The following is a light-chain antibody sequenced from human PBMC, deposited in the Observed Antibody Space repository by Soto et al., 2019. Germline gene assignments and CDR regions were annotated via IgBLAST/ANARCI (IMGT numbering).Light chain of an antibody. J-gene: IGKJ4*01. Sequence: EIVLTQSPGTLSLSPGERATLSCRASESVGSTFLGWYQQKPGQAPRLLFYGATSRATGTPDRFSASGSGKEFTLTVSRLEPEDSAVYYCQQFGRSGLTFGGGTKVEIK. V-gene: IGKV3-20*01. CDR1: ESVGSTF. CDR3: QQFGRSGLT. CDR2: GAT.